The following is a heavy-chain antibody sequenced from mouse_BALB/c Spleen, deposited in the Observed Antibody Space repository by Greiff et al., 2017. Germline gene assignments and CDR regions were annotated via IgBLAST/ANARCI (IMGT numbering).Heavy chain of an antibody. J-gene: IGHJ2*01. CDR3: ARSQLGPYYFDY. CDR1: GYAFSSYW. CDR2: IYPGDGDT. D-gene: IGHD4-1*02. Sequence: QVQLQQSGAELVRPGSSVKISCKASGYAFSSYWMNWVKQRPGQGLEWIGQIYPGDGDTNYNGKFKGKATLTADKSSSTAYMQLSSLTSEDSAVYFCARSQLGPYYFDYWGQGTTLTVSS. V-gene: IGHV1-80*01.